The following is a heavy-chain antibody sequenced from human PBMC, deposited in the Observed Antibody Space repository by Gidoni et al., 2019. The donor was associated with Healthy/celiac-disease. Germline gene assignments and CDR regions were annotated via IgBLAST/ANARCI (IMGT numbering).Heavy chain of an antibody. D-gene: IGHD5-12*01. CDR3: ARDREEMATIEGDGIDY. V-gene: IGHV3-11*01. Sequence: QVQLVESGGGLVKPGGSLRLSCAASGFPFSDYYMRWIRQAPGQGLEWVSYISSSGSTIYYADSVKGRFTISRDNAKNSLYLQMNSLRAEDTAVYYCARDREEMATIEGDGIDYWGQGTLVTVSS. CDR1: GFPFSDYY. CDR2: ISSSGSTI. J-gene: IGHJ4*02.